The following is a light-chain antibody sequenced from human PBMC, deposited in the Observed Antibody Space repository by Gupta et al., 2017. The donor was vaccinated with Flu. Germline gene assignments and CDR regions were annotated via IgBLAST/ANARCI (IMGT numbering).Light chain of an antibody. Sequence: DIVMTQSPLFLPVTPGEPASISCRSSQSLLHSTGFNSLDCYLQKPGQSPQLLIYIASNRAAGVPDRFSGCGSGTDFTLKISRVEAEDVGVYYCMQNLQIPRTFGQGTKVEIK. V-gene: IGKV2-28*01. CDR1: QSLLHSTGFNS. J-gene: IGKJ1*01. CDR3: MQNLQIPRT. CDR2: IAS.